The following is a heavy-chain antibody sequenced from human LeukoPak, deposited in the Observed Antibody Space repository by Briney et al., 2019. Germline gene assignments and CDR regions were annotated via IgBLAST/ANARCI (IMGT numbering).Heavy chain of an antibody. V-gene: IGHV3-74*01. CDR2: VNNDGSAT. CDR1: GFTFSSYA. CDR3: TSFFETN. D-gene: IGHD2/OR15-2a*01. Sequence: GGSLRLSCAASGFTFSSYAMSWVRQAPGKGLVWVSHVNNDGSATSYADSVKGRFTISRDSAKNTVYLHMNSLRVEDTAVYYCTSFFETNWGQGTLVTVSS. J-gene: IGHJ4*02.